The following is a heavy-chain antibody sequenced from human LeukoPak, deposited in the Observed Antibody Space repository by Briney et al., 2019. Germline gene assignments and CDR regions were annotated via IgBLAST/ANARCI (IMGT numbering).Heavy chain of an antibody. J-gene: IGHJ4*02. CDR3: ARGWLSFDC. CDR1: GGSINNYY. CDR2: ISSSSSYI. V-gene: IGHV3-21*01. D-gene: IGHD6-19*01. Sequence: PSETLSLTCTVSGGSINNYYWNWVRQAPGKGLEWVSSISSSSSYIYYADSVKGRSTISRDNAKNSLYLQMNSLRAEDTAVYYCARGWLSFDCWGQGTLVTVSS.